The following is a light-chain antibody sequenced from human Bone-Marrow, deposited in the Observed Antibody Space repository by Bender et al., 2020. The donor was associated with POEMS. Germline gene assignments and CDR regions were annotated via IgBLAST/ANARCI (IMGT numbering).Light chain of an antibody. CDR1: SGSIATNY. J-gene: IGLJ3*02. Sequence: NFMLTQPHSVSESPGKTVTISCTRSSGSIATNYVQWYQQRPGSSPTTMIYEDDRRPPGVPDRFSGSIDSSSNSASLTISGLKTEDEADYYCLSYDTTTWVFGGGTKLTVL. CDR3: LSYDTTTWV. V-gene: IGLV6-57*01. CDR2: EDD.